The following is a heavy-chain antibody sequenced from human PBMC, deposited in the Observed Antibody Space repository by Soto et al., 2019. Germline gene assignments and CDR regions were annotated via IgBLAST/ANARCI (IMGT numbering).Heavy chain of an antibody. V-gene: IGHV3-23*01. D-gene: IGHD3-22*01. CDR3: AKTGGAVTYYYDSSGYYFDY. J-gene: IGHJ4*02. CDR2: ISGSGGST. CDR1: GFTFSSYA. Sequence: GGSLRLSCAASGFTFSSYAMSWVRQAPGKGLEWVSAISGSGGSTYYADPVKGRFTISRDNSKNTLYLQMNSLRAEDTAVYYCAKTGGAVTYYYDSSGYYFDYWGQGTLVTVSS.